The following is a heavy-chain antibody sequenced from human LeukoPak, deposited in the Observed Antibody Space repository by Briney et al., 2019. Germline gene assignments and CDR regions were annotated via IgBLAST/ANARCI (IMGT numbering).Heavy chain of an antibody. D-gene: IGHD6-13*01. V-gene: IGHV1-46*01. CDR1: GYTFTSYY. CDR2: INPSGGST. Sequence: ASVKVSCKASGYTFTSYYMHWVRQAPGQGLEWMGIINPSGGSTSYAQKFQGRVTMTRDMSTSTVYMELSRLRSDDTAVYYCARISSSRLNWFDPWGQGTLVTVSS. CDR3: ARISSSRLNWFDP. J-gene: IGHJ5*02.